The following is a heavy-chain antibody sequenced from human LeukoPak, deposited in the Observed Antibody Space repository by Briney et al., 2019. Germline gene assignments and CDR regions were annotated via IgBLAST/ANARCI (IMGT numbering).Heavy chain of an antibody. D-gene: IGHD3-9*01. Sequence: PGGSLRLSCAASGFTFSSYEMDWVRQAPGKGLEWVSYISSSGFTVYYADSVKGRFTVSRDNAKNSLYLQMNSLRAEDTAVYYCARGYFWFDPWGQGTLVTVSS. CDR3: ARGYFWFDP. CDR2: ISSSGFTV. V-gene: IGHV3-48*03. J-gene: IGHJ5*02. CDR1: GFTFSSYE.